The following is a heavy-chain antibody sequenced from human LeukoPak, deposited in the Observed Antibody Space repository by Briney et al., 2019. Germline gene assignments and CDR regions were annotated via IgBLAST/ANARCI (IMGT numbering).Heavy chain of an antibody. CDR1: GFTFSNAW. V-gene: IGHV3-15*01. CDR3: TTTVTTHTLYYYYYYMDV. Sequence: GGSLRLSCAASGFTFSNAWMSWVRQAPGKGLEWVGRIKSKTDGGTTDYAAPVKGRFTISRDDSKNTLYLQMNSLKTEDTAVYYCTTTVTTHTLYYYYYYMDVWGKGTTVTVSS. CDR2: IKSKTDGGTT. D-gene: IGHD4-11*01. J-gene: IGHJ6*03.